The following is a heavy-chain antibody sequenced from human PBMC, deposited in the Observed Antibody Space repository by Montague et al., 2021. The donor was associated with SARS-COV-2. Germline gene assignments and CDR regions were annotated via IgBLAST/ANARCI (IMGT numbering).Heavy chain of an antibody. CDR3: AKADDYFDSGIDH. CDR2: SCSGGCDT. D-gene: IGHD3-9*01. CDR1: GFTFDTFA. J-gene: IGHJ4*02. Sequence: YLSLSCAASGFTFDTFAMNWVRQAPGKGLEWVAVSCSGGCDTYYAESVKGRFIISRDNSRKTLYLQMKSLRAEDTAVYYCAKADDYFDSGIDHWGQGTLVTVSS. V-gene: IGHV3-23*03.